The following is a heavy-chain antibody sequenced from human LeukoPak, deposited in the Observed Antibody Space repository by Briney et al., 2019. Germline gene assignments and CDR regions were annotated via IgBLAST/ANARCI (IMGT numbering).Heavy chain of an antibody. V-gene: IGHV3-48*01. D-gene: IGHD1-26*01. J-gene: IGHJ3*02. CDR2: ITGSGSTI. CDR1: GFTFSSYS. Sequence: PGGSLRLSCAASGFTFSSYSMNWVRQAPGLGLGWVSYITGSGSTIYYADSVKGRFTISRDNAKNSLYLQMNSLRGEDTAVYYCARGGVGRASDIWGQGTMVSVSS. CDR3: ARGGVGRASDI.